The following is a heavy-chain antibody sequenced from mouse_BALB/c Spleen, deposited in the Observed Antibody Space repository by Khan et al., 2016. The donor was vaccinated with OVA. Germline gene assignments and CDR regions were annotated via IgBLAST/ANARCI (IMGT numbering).Heavy chain of an antibody. CDR1: GYTFTSYW. J-gene: IGHJ2*01. V-gene: IGHV1-7*01. CDR2: INPSSGYT. CDR3: ASGRIDY. Sequence: VQLVESGAELAKPGASVKMSCKASGYTFTSYWMHWVKQRPGQGLEWIGFINPSSGYTEYNQNFKDKATLTADKSSSTAYMQLSSLKSEDSAVNTCASGRIDYWGQGTTVTVSS. D-gene: IGHD1-1*02.